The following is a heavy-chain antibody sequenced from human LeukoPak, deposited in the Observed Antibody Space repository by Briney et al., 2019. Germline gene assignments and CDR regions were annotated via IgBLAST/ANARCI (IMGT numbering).Heavy chain of an antibody. Sequence: GASVKVSCKASGGTFSSYAISWVRQAPGQGLEWVGGIIPIFGTANYAQKFQGRVTITPDKSTSTAYMELSSLRSEDTAVYYCARDDYYDSSGYYNWFDPWGQGTLVTVSS. D-gene: IGHD3-22*01. CDR3: ARDDYYDSSGYYNWFDP. J-gene: IGHJ5*02. CDR2: IIPIFGTA. V-gene: IGHV1-69*06. CDR1: GGTFSSYA.